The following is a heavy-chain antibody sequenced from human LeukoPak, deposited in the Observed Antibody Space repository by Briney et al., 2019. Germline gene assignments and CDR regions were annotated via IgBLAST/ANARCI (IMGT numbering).Heavy chain of an antibody. V-gene: IGHV3-9*01. CDR1: GFTFDDYA. CDR2: ISWNSSSI. J-gene: IGHJ4*02. Sequence: PGRSLRLSCAASGFTFDDYAMHWVRQAPGKGLEWVSGISWNSSSIGYADSMKGRFTISRDNAKNSLYLQMNSLRAEDTALFYCAKDVLEAGTVYWGQGTLVTVSS. CDR3: AKDVLEAGTVY. D-gene: IGHD6-19*01.